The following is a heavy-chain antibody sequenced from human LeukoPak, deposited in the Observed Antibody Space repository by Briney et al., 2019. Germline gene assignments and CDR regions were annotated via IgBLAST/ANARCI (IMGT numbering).Heavy chain of an antibody. J-gene: IGHJ4*02. D-gene: IGHD1-26*01. CDR1: GYTFPNYG. CDR2: ISTHNGDT. CDR3: ARGRGSTSRY. Sequence: ASVKVSCTASGYTFPNYGITWVRQAPGQGLEWMGWISTHNGDTNYAQNLQDRVTMTTDTSTSTAYMELRSLRSDDTAVYYCARGRGSTSRYWGQGTLVTVSS. V-gene: IGHV1-18*01.